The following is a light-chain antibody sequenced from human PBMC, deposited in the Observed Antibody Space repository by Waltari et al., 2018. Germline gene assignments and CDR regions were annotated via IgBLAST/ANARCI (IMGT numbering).Light chain of an antibody. V-gene: IGKV4-1*01. Sequence: DIVMTQSPDSLAVSLGESATINCKSSQSVLYSSNNKNYLACYQQKPGQPPKLLIYWASTRESGVPDRFSGSGSGTDFTLTISSLQAEDVAVYYCQQYYSTPPTFGQGTKVEIK. CDR3: QQYYSTPPT. J-gene: IGKJ1*01. CDR2: WAS. CDR1: QSVLYSSNNKNY.